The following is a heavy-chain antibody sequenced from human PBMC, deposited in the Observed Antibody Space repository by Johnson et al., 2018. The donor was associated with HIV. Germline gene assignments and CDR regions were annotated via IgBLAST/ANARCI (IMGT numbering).Heavy chain of an antibody. CDR1: GFTFSSYG. Sequence: QVQLVESGGGVVQPGRSLRLSCVASGFTFSSYGMHWVRQAPGTGLEWVALVSYDGRHQYHADSMKGRFTISRDNAKNSLYLQMNSLRAEDTAVYYCAKDVIMITFGGIFDIWGQGTMVTVSS. D-gene: IGHD3-16*01. V-gene: IGHV3-30*18. CDR2: VSYDGRHQ. J-gene: IGHJ3*02. CDR3: AKDVIMITFGGIFDI.